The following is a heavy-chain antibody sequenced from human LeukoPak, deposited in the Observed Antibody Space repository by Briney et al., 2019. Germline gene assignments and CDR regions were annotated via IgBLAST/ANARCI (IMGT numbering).Heavy chain of an antibody. D-gene: IGHD2-21*02. CDR2: ISTYNGNT. Sequence: ASVKVSCKASGYTFISYGITWVRQAPGQGLEWMGWISTYNGNTIYAQKLQGSVTMTTDTPTSTVYMELRSLRSDDTAVYYCARDGLNYGDTLGWGQGTLVTVSS. V-gene: IGHV1-18*01. CDR1: GYTFISYG. CDR3: ARDGLNYGDTLG. J-gene: IGHJ4*02.